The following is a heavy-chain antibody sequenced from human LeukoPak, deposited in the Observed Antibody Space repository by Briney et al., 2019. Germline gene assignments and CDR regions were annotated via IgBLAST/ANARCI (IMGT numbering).Heavy chain of an antibody. J-gene: IGHJ5*02. Sequence: GGSLRLSCAASGFTVGSNYMSWVRQAPGKGLEWVSVIYSGGSTYYADSVKGRFTISRDNSKNTLYLQMNSLRAEDTAVYYCARDRHGGDRYRVDPWGQGTLATVSS. D-gene: IGHD5-12*01. V-gene: IGHV3-53*01. CDR1: GFTVGSNY. CDR3: ARDRHGGDRYRVDP. CDR2: IYSGGST.